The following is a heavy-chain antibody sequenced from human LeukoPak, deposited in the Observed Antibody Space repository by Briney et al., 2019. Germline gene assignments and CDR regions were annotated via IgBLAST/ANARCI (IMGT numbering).Heavy chain of an antibody. CDR1: RFTFSSYW. V-gene: IGHV3-7*01. CDR3: ARSGDTVTTRYYYMDV. Sequence: PGGSLRLSCAASRFTFSSYWMSWVRQAPGKGLGWVANIKQNGSEKYYVDSVKGRFTISRDNAKNSLYLQMNGLRVEDTAVYYCARSGDTVTTRYYYMDVWGKGTTVTVSS. J-gene: IGHJ6*03. CDR2: IKQNGSEK. D-gene: IGHD4-17*01.